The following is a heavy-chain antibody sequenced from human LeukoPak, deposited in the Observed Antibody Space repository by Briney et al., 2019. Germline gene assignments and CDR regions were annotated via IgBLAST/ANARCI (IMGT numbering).Heavy chain of an antibody. J-gene: IGHJ4*02. CDR2: ISGSGGST. Sequence: GGSLRLSCAASGFPFSSYAMTWVRQVPGKGLEWVSGISGSGGSTYHADSVKGRFTISRDNSKNTLYLQMNSLRAEDTAVYYCAKDVSSGYYSRFDYWGQGTLVTVSS. D-gene: IGHD3-22*01. V-gene: IGHV3-23*01. CDR3: AKDVSSGYYSRFDY. CDR1: GFPFSSYA.